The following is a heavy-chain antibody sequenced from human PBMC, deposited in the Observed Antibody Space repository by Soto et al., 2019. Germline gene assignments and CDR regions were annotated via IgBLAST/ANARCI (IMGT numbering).Heavy chain of an antibody. V-gene: IGHV3-21*01. CDR2: ISSSSSYI. J-gene: IGHJ6*02. CDR3: ARVWDPSTIATAFDV. D-gene: IGHD6-13*01. Sequence: GGSLRLSCAASGFTLSSHDMNWVRQAPGKGLEWVSSISSSSSYIYYADSVKGRFTISRDNAKNLLYLQMSSLRAEDTAVYYCARVWDPSTIATAFDVWGQGTAVTVSS. CDR1: GFTLSSHD.